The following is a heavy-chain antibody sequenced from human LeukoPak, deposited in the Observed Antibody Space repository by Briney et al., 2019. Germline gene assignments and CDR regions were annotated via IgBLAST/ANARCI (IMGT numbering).Heavy chain of an antibody. CDR1: GFTFDDYA. J-gene: IGHJ4*02. D-gene: IGHD6-13*01. V-gene: IGHV3-43D*03. CDR2: ISWDGGST. Sequence: GGSLRLSCAASGFTFDDYAMHWVRQAPGKGLEWVSLISWDGGSTYYADSVKGRFTISRDNAKNSLYLQMNSLRAEDTAVYYCARVDSSSSNWGQGTLVTVSS. CDR3: ARVDSSSSN.